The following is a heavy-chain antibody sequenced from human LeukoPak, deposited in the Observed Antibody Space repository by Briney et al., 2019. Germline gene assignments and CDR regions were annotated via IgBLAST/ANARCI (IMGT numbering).Heavy chain of an antibody. V-gene: IGHV4-39*02. D-gene: IGHD4-17*01. CDR3: ARDYGDYKTYYYYYGMDV. J-gene: IGHJ6*02. CDR2: IYYSGST. Sequence: SETLSLTCTVSGGSISSSSYYWGWIRQPPGKGLEWIGSIYYSGSTYCNPSLKSRVTISVDTSKNQFSLKLSSVTAADTAVYYCARDYGDYKTYYYYYGMDVWGQGTTVTVSS. CDR1: GGSISSSSYY.